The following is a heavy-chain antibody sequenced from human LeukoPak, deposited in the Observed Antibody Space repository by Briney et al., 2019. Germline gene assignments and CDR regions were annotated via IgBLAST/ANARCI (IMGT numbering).Heavy chain of an antibody. CDR2: INPNSGGT. CDR1: GYTFTSYG. V-gene: IGHV1-2*02. J-gene: IGHJ3*02. D-gene: IGHD3-16*01. CDR3: ARVRSWGAYDAFDI. Sequence: ASVKVSCKASGYTFTSYGISWVRQAPGQGLEWMGWINPNSGGTNYAQKFQGRVTMTRDTSISTAYMELSRLRSDDTAVYYCARVRSWGAYDAFDIWGQGTMVTVSS.